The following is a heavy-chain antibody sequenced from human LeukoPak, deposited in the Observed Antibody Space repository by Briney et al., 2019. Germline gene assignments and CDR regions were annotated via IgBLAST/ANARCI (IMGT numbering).Heavy chain of an antibody. CDR2: ISSSSSYI. D-gene: IGHD5-18*01. J-gene: IGHJ4*02. CDR3: AKDIWGYDYGNFDY. V-gene: IGHV3-21*04. Sequence: GGSLRLSCAASGFTFSSYGMNWVRQAPGKGLEWVSSISSSSSYIYYADSVKGRFTISRDNAKNSLYLQMNSLRTEDTALYYCAKDIWGYDYGNFDYWGQGTLVTVSS. CDR1: GFTFSSYG.